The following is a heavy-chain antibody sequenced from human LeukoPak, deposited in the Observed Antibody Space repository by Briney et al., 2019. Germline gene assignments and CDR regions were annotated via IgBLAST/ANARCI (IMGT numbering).Heavy chain of an antibody. V-gene: IGHV4-59*08. Sequence: SETLSLTCTVSGGSISSYYWSWIRQPPGKGLEWIGYIYYSGSTNYNPSLKSRVTISLDTSKNQFSLKLSSVTAADTAVYYCARQGTVTTYYYYYYGMDVWGQGTTVTVSS. CDR3: ARQGTVTTYYYYYYGMDV. D-gene: IGHD4-17*01. J-gene: IGHJ6*02. CDR2: IYYSGST. CDR1: GGSISSYY.